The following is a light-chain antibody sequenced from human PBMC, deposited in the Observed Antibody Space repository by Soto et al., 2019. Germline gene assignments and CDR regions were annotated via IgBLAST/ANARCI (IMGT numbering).Light chain of an antibody. CDR2: WDS. Sequence: SYELTQPPSVSVAPGKTATLTCGGSNIGSKTVHWYQQKAGQAPVLVIYWDSDRPSGIPDRFSGSNSGNTATLSISRVEAGDEADYYCQVWDSSSDPPYVFGAGTKLTVL. V-gene: IGLV3-21*04. J-gene: IGLJ1*01. CDR3: QVWDSSSDPPYV. CDR1: NIGSKT.